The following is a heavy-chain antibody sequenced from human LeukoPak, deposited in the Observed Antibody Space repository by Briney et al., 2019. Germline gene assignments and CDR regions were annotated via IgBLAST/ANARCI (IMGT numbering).Heavy chain of an antibody. D-gene: IGHD1-14*01. Sequence: GRSLKLSCAASGFTFSSYAMHWVRQAPGKGLEWVAVISYDGRNEYYADSVKGRFTISRDNSKNTLYVQMNSLRAEDTAVYCCARSGDTNRNWFDPWGQGTLVTVSS. J-gene: IGHJ5*02. CDR2: ISYDGRNE. CDR1: GFTFSSYA. V-gene: IGHV3-30*04. CDR3: ARSGDTNRNWFDP.